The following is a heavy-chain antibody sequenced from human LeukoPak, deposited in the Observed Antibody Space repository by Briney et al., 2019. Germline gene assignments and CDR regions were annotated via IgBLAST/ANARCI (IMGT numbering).Heavy chain of an antibody. J-gene: IGHJ4*02. Sequence: SETLSLTCAVYGGSFSGYYWSWIRQPPGKGLEWIGEINHSGSTNYNPSLKSRVTISVDTSKNQFSLKLSSVTAADTAVYYCASVRVVGAKGYYFDYWGQGTLVTVSS. D-gene: IGHD1-26*01. CDR1: GGSFSGYY. CDR3: ASVRVVGAKGYYFDY. V-gene: IGHV4-34*01. CDR2: INHSGST.